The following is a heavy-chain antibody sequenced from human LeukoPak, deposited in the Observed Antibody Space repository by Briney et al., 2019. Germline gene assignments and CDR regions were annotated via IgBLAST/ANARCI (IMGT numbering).Heavy chain of an antibody. J-gene: IGHJ3*02. CDR1: GYTFTGYY. CDR2: INPNSGGT. V-gene: IGHV1-2*02. CDR3: ARAQQPKDDAFDI. Sequence: EASVKVSCKASGYTFTGYYMHWVRQAPGQGLEWMGWINPNSGGTNYAQKFQGRVTMTRDTSISTAYMELSRLRSDDTAVYYCARAQQPKDDAFDIWGQGTMVTVSS. D-gene: IGHD6-13*01.